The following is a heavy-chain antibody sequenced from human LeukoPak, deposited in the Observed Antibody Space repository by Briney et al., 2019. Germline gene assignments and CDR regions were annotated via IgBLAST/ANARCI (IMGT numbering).Heavy chain of an antibody. CDR1: DYSISSGYGYY. J-gene: IGHJ4*02. CDR2: IYHSGIT. V-gene: IGHV4-38-2*02. Sequence: SETLSLTCTVSDYSISSGYGYYWGWIRQPPGKGLEWIGNIYHSGITYYNHFNSSLKSRVTISIDTSKNQFSLKLSSVTAADTAVYYCARARLIKGAAMYFDYWGQGTLVTVSS. CDR3: ARARLIKGAAMYFDY. D-gene: IGHD6-13*01.